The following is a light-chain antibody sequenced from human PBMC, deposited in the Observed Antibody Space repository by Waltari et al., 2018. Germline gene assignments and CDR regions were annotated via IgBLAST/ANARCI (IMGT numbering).Light chain of an antibody. CDR1: QSVSSN. J-gene: IGKJ2*01. Sequence: ERVMTQSPATLSVSTGERANLSCRASQSVSSNLAWYQQKHGQAPRLLIYGASTRATGIPARFSGSGSGTEFTLTISSLQSEDFAVYYCQQYNNWPPNTFGQGTKLEIK. CDR3: QQYNNWPPNT. CDR2: GAS. V-gene: IGKV3-15*01.